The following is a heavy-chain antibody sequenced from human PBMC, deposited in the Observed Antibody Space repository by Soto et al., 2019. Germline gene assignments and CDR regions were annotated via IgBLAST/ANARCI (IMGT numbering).Heavy chain of an antibody. D-gene: IGHD6-19*01. CDR1: GGSISSYY. Sequence: QVQLQESGPGLVKPSETLSLTCTVSGGSISSYYWSWIRQPPGKGLEWIGYIYYSGSTNYNPSLKSRATISVATSKNQFSLKLSSVTAADTAVYYCARQQWLVLNAFDIWGQGTMVTVSS. J-gene: IGHJ3*02. V-gene: IGHV4-59*01. CDR2: IYYSGST. CDR3: ARQQWLVLNAFDI.